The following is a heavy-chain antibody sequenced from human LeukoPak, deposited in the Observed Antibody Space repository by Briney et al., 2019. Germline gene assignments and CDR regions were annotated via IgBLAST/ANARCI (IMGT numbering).Heavy chain of an antibody. D-gene: IGHD3-16*01. Sequence: GGSLKLSCEASGFTVSSNYWSWFRQAPGKGLEGASVIYSGGSTYYADSVKGRFTISRDNSKNTLYLQMNSLRAEDTAVYYCARVPLYDYVWGYYFDYWGQGTLVTVSS. CDR1: GFTVSSNY. J-gene: IGHJ4*02. CDR3: ARVPLYDYVWGYYFDY. CDR2: IYSGGST. V-gene: IGHV3-53*01.